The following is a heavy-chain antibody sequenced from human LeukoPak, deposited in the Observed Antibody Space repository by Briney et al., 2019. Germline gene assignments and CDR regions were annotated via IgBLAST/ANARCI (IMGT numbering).Heavy chain of an antibody. D-gene: IGHD1-14*01. J-gene: IGHJ4*02. CDR1: GFSFDTYY. Sequence: GGSLRLSCAASGFSFDTYYMGWVRQAPGKGLESVAMISRDGSEKYYVGSVKGRFTISRDNAMNSLYLQMNSLSADDSAVYYCAWLVREPAYWGQGTLVTVST. CDR3: AWLVREPAY. CDR2: ISRDGSEK. V-gene: IGHV3-7*01.